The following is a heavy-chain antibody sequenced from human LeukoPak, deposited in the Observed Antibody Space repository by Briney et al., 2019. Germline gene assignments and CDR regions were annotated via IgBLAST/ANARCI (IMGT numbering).Heavy chain of an antibody. CDR3: ARDSGTTGEVKFDP. CDR1: GGSFSGYY. V-gene: IGHV4-34*01. CDR2: IKHSGST. Sequence: PSETLSLTCAVYGGSFSGYYWSWIRQPPGKGLEWIGEIKHSGSTNYNPSLKSRVTISVDTSKNQFSLKLSSVTAADTAVYYCARDSGTTGEVKFDPWGQGTLVTVSS. D-gene: IGHD3-10*01. J-gene: IGHJ5*02.